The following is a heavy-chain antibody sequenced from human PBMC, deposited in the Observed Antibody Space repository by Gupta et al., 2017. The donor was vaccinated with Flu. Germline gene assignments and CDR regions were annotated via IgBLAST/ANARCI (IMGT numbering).Heavy chain of an antibody. J-gene: IGHJ4*01. D-gene: IGHD1-7*01. Sequence: LSCAASGFSFSRYWMTWVRQTPGKGLEWVASINPDGSETYYVDSVKGRFTISRDNAHNSLYLHMNSLRAEDTSLFYCARDLNWDSYWGHGTLVTVSS. CDR2: INPDGSET. V-gene: IGHV3-7*01. CDR1: GFSFSRYW. CDR3: ARDLNWDSY.